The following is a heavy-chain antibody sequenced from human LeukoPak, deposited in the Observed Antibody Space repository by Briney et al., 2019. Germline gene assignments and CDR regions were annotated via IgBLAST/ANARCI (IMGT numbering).Heavy chain of an antibody. CDR3: ARHEYSSSSEGFDY. Sequence: SETLSLTCTVSGGSIYSYYWSWIRQPPGKGLEWIGYIYYSGSTNYNPSLKSRVTISVDMSKNHFSLKLSSVTAPNTAVYYCARHEYSSSSEGFDYWGQGTLVSVSS. J-gene: IGHJ4*02. CDR2: IYYSGST. CDR1: GGSIYSYY. V-gene: IGHV4-59*08. D-gene: IGHD6-6*01.